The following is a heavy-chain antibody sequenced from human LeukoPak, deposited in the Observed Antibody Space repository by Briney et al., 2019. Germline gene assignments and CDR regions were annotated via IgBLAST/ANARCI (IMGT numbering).Heavy chain of an antibody. V-gene: IGHV1-69*13. J-gene: IGHJ4*02. CDR3: ARTRITMIVGLASRFDY. CDR2: IIPIFGTA. Sequence: SVKVSCKASGGTFSSYAISWVRQAPGQGLEWMGGIIPIFGTANYAQKFQGRVTITADESTSTAYMELSSLRSEDTAVYYCARTRITMIVGLASRFDYWGQGTLVTVSS. D-gene: IGHD3-22*01. CDR1: GGTFSSYA.